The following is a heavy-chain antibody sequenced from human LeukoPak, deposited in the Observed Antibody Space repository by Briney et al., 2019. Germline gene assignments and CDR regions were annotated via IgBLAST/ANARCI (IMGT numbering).Heavy chain of an antibody. D-gene: IGHD4-17*01. J-gene: IGHJ4*02. V-gene: IGHV3-33*03. CDR2: IYYDGSKN. Sequence: GRSLRLSFAASGFTFNTYSMHWVRQAPGKGLEWVAAIYYDGSKNLYGDSVKGRFTISRDDSKNTLYLQVNSLRGEDTAVYYCAKDRIQNYGGGSNFDYWGQGMLVTVSS. CDR1: GFTFNTYS. CDR3: AKDRIQNYGGGSNFDY.